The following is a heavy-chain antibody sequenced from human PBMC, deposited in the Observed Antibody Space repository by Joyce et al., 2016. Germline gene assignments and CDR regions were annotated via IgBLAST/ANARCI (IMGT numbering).Heavy chain of an antibody. D-gene: IGHD1-14*01. CDR2: IIPVFDKA. J-gene: IGHJ5*02. Sequence: QVQLVQSGAEVKKPGSSVKVSCEASGGTFNNFAISWVRQAPGQGVGWMGGIIPVFDKANYAQKFQDRVTITADKSTDTVYLELNSLTSDDTAVYYCARARTYLNWFDPWGQGTLVTVSS. V-gene: IGHV1-69*06. CDR1: GGTFNNFA. CDR3: ARARTYLNWFDP.